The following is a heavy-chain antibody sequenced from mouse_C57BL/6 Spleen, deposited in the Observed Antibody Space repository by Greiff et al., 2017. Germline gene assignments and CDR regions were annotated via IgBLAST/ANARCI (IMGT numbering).Heavy chain of an antibody. CDR3: ARRGVITTVVATRAMDY. D-gene: IGHD1-1*01. J-gene: IGHJ4*01. CDR1: GYTFTSYW. V-gene: IGHV1-53*01. CDR2: INPSNGGT. Sequence: QVQLQQPGTELVKPGASVKLSCKASGYTFTSYWMHWVKQRPGQGLEWIGNINPSNGGTNYNEKFKSKATLTVDKSSCTAYMQLSSLTSEDSAVYYCARRGVITTVVATRAMDYWGQGTSVTVSS.